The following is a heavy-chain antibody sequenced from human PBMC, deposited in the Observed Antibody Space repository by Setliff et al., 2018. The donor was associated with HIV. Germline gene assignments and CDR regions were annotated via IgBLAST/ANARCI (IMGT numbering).Heavy chain of an antibody. CDR2: MSGSTGDT. V-gene: IGHV3-23*01. J-gene: IGHJ2*01. CDR1: GFTFYSYA. Sequence: PGGSLRLSCAASGFTFYSYAMSWVRQAPGKGLEWVATMSGSTGDTYYADSVKGRFTISRDNSKNTLYLQMNSLRAEDTAVYYCARSSVRRGSSSWYSEDSYWYFDLWGRGTLVTVSS. CDR3: ARSSVRRGSSSWYSEDSYWYFDL. D-gene: IGHD6-13*01.